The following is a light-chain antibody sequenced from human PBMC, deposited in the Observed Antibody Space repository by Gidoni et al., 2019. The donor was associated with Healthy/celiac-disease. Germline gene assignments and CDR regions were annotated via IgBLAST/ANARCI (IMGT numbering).Light chain of an antibody. V-gene: IGKV1-5*03. CDR2: KSS. CDR1: QSNSSC. J-gene: IGKJ2*01. Sequence: DIQMTPSPSTLSASVGDRDTITCRASQSNSSCVAWYQQKPGKAPKLLIYKSSSLESGVPSRFSGSGAGTEFTLTISSLQPDDFATYYCQQYNSYSTFGQGTKLEIK. CDR3: QQYNSYST.